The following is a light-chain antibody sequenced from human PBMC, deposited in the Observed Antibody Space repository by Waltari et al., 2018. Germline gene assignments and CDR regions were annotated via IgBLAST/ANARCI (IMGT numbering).Light chain of an antibody. CDR2: VNSDGSH. V-gene: IGLV4-69*01. Sequence: QLVLTQSPSASASLGASVKLPCTLSSGHSRNIIAWLQQRPERGPRYLMKVNSDGSHSKGDDIPDRFSGSSSGAERYLTISSLQSEDEADYYCETGGHGTWVFGGGTKLTVL. CDR3: ETGGHGTWV. J-gene: IGLJ3*02. CDR1: SGHSRNI.